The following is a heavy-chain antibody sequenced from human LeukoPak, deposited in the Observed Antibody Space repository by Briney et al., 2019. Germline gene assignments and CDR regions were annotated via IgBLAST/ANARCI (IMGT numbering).Heavy chain of an antibody. V-gene: IGHV4-30-4*01. CDR3: ARSIVVVTATLIRNDAFDI. Sequence: SQTLPLTCTVSGGSISSGDYYWSWIRQPPGKGLEWIGYIYYSGSTYYNPSLKSRVTISVDTSKNQFSLKLSSVTAADTAVYYCARSIVVVTATLIRNDAFDIWGQGTMVTVSS. CDR1: GGSISSGDYY. J-gene: IGHJ3*02. D-gene: IGHD2-21*02. CDR2: IYYSGST.